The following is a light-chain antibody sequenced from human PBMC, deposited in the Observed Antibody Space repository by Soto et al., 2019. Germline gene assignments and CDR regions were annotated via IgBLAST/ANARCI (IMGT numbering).Light chain of an antibody. J-gene: IGLJ1*01. V-gene: IGLV2-23*01. Sequence: QSALAQPASVSGSPGQSSTISCTGTSSGVGNYNLVSWYQQHPGKAPKLMIYEGSKRPSGVSNRFSGSKSGNTASLTILGLQAEDEADYYCCSYAGYSTYVFGTGTKVTVL. CDR1: SSGVGNYNL. CDR3: CSYAGYSTYV. CDR2: EGS.